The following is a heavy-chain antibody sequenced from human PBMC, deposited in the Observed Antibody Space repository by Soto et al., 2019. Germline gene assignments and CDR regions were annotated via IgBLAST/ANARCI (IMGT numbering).Heavy chain of an antibody. CDR1: GGTFSSYA. CDR3: ARRASRYYDFWSGYPWFDP. CDR2: IIPIFGTA. V-gene: IGHV1-69*13. Sequence: SVKVSFKASGGTFSSYAISWVRQAPGQGLEWMGGIIPIFGTANYAQKFQGRVTITADESTSTAYMELSSLRSEDTAVYYCARRASRYYDFWSGYPWFDPWGQGTLVTVSS. D-gene: IGHD3-3*01. J-gene: IGHJ5*02.